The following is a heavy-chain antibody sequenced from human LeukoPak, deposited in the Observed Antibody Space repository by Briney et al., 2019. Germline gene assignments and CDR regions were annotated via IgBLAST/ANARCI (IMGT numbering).Heavy chain of an antibody. J-gene: IGHJ6*02. Sequence: GGSLRLSCAASGFTVSSNYMSWVRQAPGRGLEWVAVIYSGGSTYYPASVKGRFTISRDNSKNMLYLPMTSLRAEDTAVYYCARAEVYSYYGMDVWGQGTTVTISS. CDR2: IYSGGST. CDR3: ARAEVYSYYGMDV. CDR1: GFTVSSNY. V-gene: IGHV3-66*01.